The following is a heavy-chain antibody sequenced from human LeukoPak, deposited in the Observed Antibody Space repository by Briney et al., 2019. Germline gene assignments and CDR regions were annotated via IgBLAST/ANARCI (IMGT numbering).Heavy chain of an antibody. V-gene: IGHV3-21*01. J-gene: IGHJ4*02. D-gene: IGHD2-21*02. Sequence: GSLRLSCAASGFTFSSYSMNWVRQAPGKGLGWVSSITSGSSYIYYADSVKGRFTISRDNAKSSLFLQMNSLRAEDAAVYYCAREDCGGDCCLFDHWGQGTLVTVSS. CDR3: AREDCGGDCCLFDH. CDR2: ITSGSSYI. CDR1: GFTFSSYS.